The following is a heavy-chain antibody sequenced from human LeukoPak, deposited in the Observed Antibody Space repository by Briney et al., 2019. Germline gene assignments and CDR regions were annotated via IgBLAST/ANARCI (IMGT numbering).Heavy chain of an antibody. V-gene: IGHV3-23*01. J-gene: IGHJ3*02. D-gene: IGHD6-19*01. CDR1: AFTFSSYA. CDR3: ARVSSGWYSSAFDI. CDR2: ISGSGGST. Sequence: GGSLRLSCAASAFTFSSYAMSWVRQAPGKGLEWVSAISGSGGSTYYADSVKGRFTISRDNSKNTLYLQMNSLRAEDTGLYYCARVSSGWYSSAFDIWGQGTMVTVSS.